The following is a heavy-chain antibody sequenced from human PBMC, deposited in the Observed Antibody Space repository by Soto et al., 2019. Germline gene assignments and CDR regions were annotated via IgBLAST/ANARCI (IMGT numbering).Heavy chain of an antibody. CDR2: ISSSSSTI. CDR3: ARDLLQQLVGFYYYMDV. V-gene: IGHV3-48*01. J-gene: IGHJ6*03. Sequence: EVQLVESGGGLVQPGGSLRLSCAASGFTFSSYSMNWVRQAPGKGLEWVSYISSSSSTIYYADSVKGRFTISRDNAKNSLYLQMNSLRAEDTAVYYCARDLLQQLVGFYYYMDVWGKGTTVTVSS. D-gene: IGHD6-13*01. CDR1: GFTFSSYS.